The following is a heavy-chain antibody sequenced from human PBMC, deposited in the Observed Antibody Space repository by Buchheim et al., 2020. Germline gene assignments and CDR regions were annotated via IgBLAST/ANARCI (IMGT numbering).Heavy chain of an antibody. CDR2: LSYSGTT. D-gene: IGHD3-10*01. Sequence: QVQLQESGPRLVKPSETLSLTCTVSGGSVTSGGSVTSGSHYWSWIRQSPGKGLEWIGYLSYSGTTNYNPSLKSRATISVHTSKNQFSRKLRSVTAADTAVYYCAREVIMLTRFDPWGQGTL. CDR1: GGSVTSGGSVTSGSHY. J-gene: IGHJ5*02. V-gene: IGHV4-61*01. CDR3: AREVIMLTRFDP.